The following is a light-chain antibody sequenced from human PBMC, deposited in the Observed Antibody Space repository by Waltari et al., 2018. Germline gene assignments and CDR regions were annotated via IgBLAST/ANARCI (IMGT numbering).Light chain of an antibody. J-gene: IGLJ6*01. CDR3: AAWDDSSTVF. V-gene: IGLV1-47*01. CDR1: SSNIGSNP. Sequence: QSVLIQPPSASGTPGQRVTISCSGSSSNIGSNPVYWYKQLPGTAPKLLTFKNDQRPPGVPDRCSGSKSGASASLAISGLRSEDEADYYCAAWDDSSTVFVGSGTKVTVL. CDR2: KND.